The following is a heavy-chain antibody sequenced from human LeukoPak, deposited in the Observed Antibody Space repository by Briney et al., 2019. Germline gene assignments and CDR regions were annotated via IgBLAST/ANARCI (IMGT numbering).Heavy chain of an antibody. J-gene: IGHJ4*02. Sequence: GGSLRLSCAASGFTFSSYAMHWVRQAPGKGLEYVSAISSNGGSTGYADSVKGRFTISRDNAKNSLYLQMNSLRAEDTALYYCARVSDISVAAYFDYWGQGTLVTVSS. CDR2: ISSNGGST. V-gene: IGHV3-64*02. D-gene: IGHD6-19*01. CDR3: ARVSDISVAAYFDY. CDR1: GFTFSSYA.